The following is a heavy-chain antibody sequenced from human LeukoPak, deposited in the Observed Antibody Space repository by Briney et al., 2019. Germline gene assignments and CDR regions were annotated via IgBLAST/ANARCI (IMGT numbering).Heavy chain of an antibody. CDR3: ARVLSGSSWLIDY. V-gene: IGHV1-69*13. Sequence: SVKVSCRASGGTFSSYAISWVRQAPGQGLEWMGGIIPIFGTANYAQKFQGRVTITADESTSTAYMELSSLRSEDTAVYYCARVLSGSSWLIDYWGQGTLVTVSS. D-gene: IGHD6-13*01. J-gene: IGHJ4*02. CDR2: IIPIFGTA. CDR1: GGTFSSYA.